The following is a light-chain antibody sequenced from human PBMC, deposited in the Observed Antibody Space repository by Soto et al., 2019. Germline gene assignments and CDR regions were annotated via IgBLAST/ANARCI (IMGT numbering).Light chain of an antibody. J-gene: IGLJ1*01. CDR3: SSYAGSNNYV. CDR2: EVS. Sequence: QSALTQPPSASGSPGQSVTISCPATSGDVGGYNYVSWYQQHPGKAPKLMIYEVSKRPSGVPDRFSGSKSGNTASLTVSGLQAEDEADYYCSSYAGSNNYVFGTGTKLTVL. V-gene: IGLV2-8*01. CDR1: SGDVGGYNY.